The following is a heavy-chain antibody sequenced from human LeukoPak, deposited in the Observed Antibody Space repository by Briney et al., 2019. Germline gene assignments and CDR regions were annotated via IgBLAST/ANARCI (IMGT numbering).Heavy chain of an antibody. D-gene: IGHD6-13*01. CDR2: ISWNSGSI. CDR1: GFTFDDYA. CDR3: AKDSSAAGTSVDY. V-gene: IGHV3-9*01. Sequence: PGRTPRLSCAASGFTFDDYAMHWVRQAPGKGLEWVSGISWNSGSIGYADSVKGRFTISRDNAQNSLYLQMNSLRAEDTALYYCAKDSSAAGTSVDYWGEGTLVTVSS. J-gene: IGHJ4*02.